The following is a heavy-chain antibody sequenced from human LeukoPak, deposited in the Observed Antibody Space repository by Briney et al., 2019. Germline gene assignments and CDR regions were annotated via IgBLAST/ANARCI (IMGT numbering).Heavy chain of an antibody. CDR2: ITSSSSYI. Sequence: KPGGSLRLSCAASGFSFSTNTMNWVRQAPGKGLGWVSSITSSSSYIYYADSVKGRFTISRDNAENSLYLQMNSLRAEDTAVYYCARNWVYYFDYWGQGTLVTVSS. D-gene: IGHD7-27*01. CDR1: GFSFSTNT. J-gene: IGHJ4*02. V-gene: IGHV3-21*01. CDR3: ARNWVYYFDY.